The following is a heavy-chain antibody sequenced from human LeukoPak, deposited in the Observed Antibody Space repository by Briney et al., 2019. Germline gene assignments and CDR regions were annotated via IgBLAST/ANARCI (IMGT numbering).Heavy chain of an antibody. V-gene: IGHV1-2*02. CDR3: ARDGGAAAVHY. D-gene: IGHD6-25*01. J-gene: IGHJ4*02. Sequence: ASVKVSCKASGYTFTGYYMHWVRQAPGQGLEWMGWINPNSGGTNYAPKFQGRVTMTRDTSISTVYMELSRLRADDTAVYYCARDGGAAAVHYWGQGTLVTVSS. CDR2: INPNSGGT. CDR1: GYTFTGYY.